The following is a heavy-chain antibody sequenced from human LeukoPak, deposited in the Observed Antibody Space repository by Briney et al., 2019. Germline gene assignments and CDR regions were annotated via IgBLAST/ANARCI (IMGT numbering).Heavy chain of an antibody. CDR2: ISSSSSYI. CDR3: ARGIVGAYGDYYYMDV. D-gene: IGHD1-26*01. V-gene: IGHV3-21*01. Sequence: GGSLRLSCAASGFTFSSYSMNWVRQAPGKGLEWVSSISSSSSYIYYADSVKGRFTISRDNAKNSLYLQMNSLRAEDTAVYYCARGIVGAYGDYYYMDVWGKGTTVTVSS. J-gene: IGHJ6*03. CDR1: GFTFSSYS.